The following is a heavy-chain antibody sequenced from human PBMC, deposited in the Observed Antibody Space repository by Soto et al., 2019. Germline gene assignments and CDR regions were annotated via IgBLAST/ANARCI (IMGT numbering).Heavy chain of an antibody. CDR3: SKKSIAVAARGYFDY. J-gene: IGHJ4*02. Sequence: EVQLLESGGGLVQPGGSLRLSCAASGFTFSSYAMSWVRQAPGKGLEWVSAISGSGGSTYYADSVKGRFTIPRDNSKNTLYLQMNSLRAEDTAVYYCSKKSIAVAARGYFDYWGQGTLVTVSS. CDR2: ISGSGGST. V-gene: IGHV3-23*01. D-gene: IGHD6-19*01. CDR1: GFTFSSYA.